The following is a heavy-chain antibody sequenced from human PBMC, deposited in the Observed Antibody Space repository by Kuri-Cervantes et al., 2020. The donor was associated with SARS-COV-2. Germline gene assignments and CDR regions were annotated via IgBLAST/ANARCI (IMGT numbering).Heavy chain of an antibody. CDR1: GFTFSSYS. J-gene: IGHJ3*01. V-gene: IGHV3-48*01. CDR2: ISSSSSTT. CDR3: AKDLLRTSPAVFDV. Sequence: GGSLRLSCAASGFTFSSYSMNWVRQAPGKGLEWVSYISSSSSTTYYADSVKGRFTISRDNSKRTLYLQLNTLRAEDTAIYYCAKDLLRTSPAVFDVWGQGTMVTVSS. D-gene: IGHD3-10*01.